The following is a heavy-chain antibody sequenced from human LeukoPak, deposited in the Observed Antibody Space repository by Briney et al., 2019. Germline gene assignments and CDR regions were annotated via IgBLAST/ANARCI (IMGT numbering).Heavy chain of an antibody. CDR1: GFTFSSYA. Sequence: PGGSLRLSCAASGFTFSSYAMSWVRQAPGKGLEWVSAISGSGGSTYYADSVKGRFTTSRDNAKNSLYLQMNSLRAEDTAMYYCARGSYGDYEYWGQGTLVTVSS. CDR3: ARGSYGDYEY. V-gene: IGHV3-23*01. CDR2: ISGSGGST. J-gene: IGHJ4*02. D-gene: IGHD4-17*01.